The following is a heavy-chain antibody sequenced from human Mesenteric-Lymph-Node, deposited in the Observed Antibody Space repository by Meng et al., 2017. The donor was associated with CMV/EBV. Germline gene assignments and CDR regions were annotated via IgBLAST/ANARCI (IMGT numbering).Heavy chain of an antibody. Sequence: GESLKISCAASGFTFSSYSMNWVRQAPGKGLEWVSRVNSDGSGTTYADSVKGRFTISRDNAKNTLYLQMNSLRAEDTAVYYCARDGAQTYYYDTSGFFGWGQGTLVTVSS. CDR1: GFTFSSYS. V-gene: IGHV3-74*03. CDR3: ARDGAQTYYYDTSGFFG. D-gene: IGHD3-22*01. CDR2: VNSDGSGT. J-gene: IGHJ4*02.